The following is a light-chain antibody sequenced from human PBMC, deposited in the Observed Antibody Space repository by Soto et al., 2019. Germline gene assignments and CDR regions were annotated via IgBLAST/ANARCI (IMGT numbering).Light chain of an antibody. Sequence: EIVLTQSPGTLSLSPGERATPPCRASQSVSSSYLAWYQQKPGQAPRLLIYGASSRATGIPDRFSGSGSETDFTLTISRLEPEDFAVYYCQQYGSSSWTFGQGTKVEIK. CDR3: QQYGSSSWT. CDR2: GAS. J-gene: IGKJ1*01. V-gene: IGKV3-20*01. CDR1: QSVSSSY.